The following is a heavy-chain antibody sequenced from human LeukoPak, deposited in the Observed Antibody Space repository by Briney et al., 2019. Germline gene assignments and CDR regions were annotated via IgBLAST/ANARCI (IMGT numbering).Heavy chain of an antibody. CDR3: ARIDSGSYSGLFDY. Sequence: PSETLSLTCTVSGGSISNSIYYWGWLRQPPGKGLEWTGSIYYSGTSYYNPSLKSRVTISVDTSKNQFSLKLSSVTAADTAVYYCARIDSGSYSGLFDYWGQGTLVTVSS. CDR2: IYYSGTS. D-gene: IGHD1-26*01. V-gene: IGHV4-39*01. CDR1: GGSISNSIYY. J-gene: IGHJ4*02.